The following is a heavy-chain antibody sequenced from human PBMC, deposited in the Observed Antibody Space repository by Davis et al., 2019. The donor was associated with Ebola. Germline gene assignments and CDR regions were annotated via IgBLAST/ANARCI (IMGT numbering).Heavy chain of an antibody. Sequence: SVKVSCKASGVTFSSYAISWVRQAPGQGLEWMGGIIPIFGTANYAQKFQGRVTITADKSTSTAYMELSSLRSEDTAVYYCARAKGLLWFRPDYYYGMDVWGQGTTVTVSS. V-gene: IGHV1-69*06. D-gene: IGHD3-10*01. CDR3: ARAKGLLWFRPDYYYGMDV. CDR2: IIPIFGTA. J-gene: IGHJ6*02. CDR1: GVTFSSYA.